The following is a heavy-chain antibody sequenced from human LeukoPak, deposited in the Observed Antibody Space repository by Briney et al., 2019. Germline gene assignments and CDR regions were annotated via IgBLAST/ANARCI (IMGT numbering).Heavy chain of an antibody. Sequence: QPGGSLRLSCAASGFTFSSYWMSWVRQAPGKGLEWVSVIYSGGSRYYADSVKGRFTISRDNSKNTLYLQMNSLRAEDTAVYYCAGLPAYYYDTSGFYFDYWGQGTLVTVSS. V-gene: IGHV3-66*04. D-gene: IGHD3-22*01. CDR3: AGLPAYYYDTSGFYFDY. CDR1: GFTFSSYW. J-gene: IGHJ4*02. CDR2: IYSGGSR.